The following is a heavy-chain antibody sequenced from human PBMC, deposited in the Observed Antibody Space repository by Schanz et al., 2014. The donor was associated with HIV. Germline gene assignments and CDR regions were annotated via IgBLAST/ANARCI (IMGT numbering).Heavy chain of an antibody. Sequence: EVQLLESGGGLAQPGGSLRLSCVTSGFMFRNYAMSWVRQAPGKGLEWVSCISGSGSSTYFADSVKGRFTISRDISKNTLYLQMTSLRAEDTAVYYCAKEEQQLGGVGGYHFDYWGQGTLVTVSS. V-gene: IGHV3-23*01. CDR1: GFMFRNYA. CDR3: AKEEQQLGGVGGYHFDY. CDR2: ISGSGSST. J-gene: IGHJ4*02. D-gene: IGHD6-13*01.